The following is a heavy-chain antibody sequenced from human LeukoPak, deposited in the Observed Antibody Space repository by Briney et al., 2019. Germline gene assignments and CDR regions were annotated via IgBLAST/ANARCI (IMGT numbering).Heavy chain of an antibody. Sequence: SQTLSLTCAISGDSVSSTSAAWNWIRQSPSRGLEWLGRTYYTSKWYNDYAASVTGRITISADTSKNQFSLQLNSVTPEDTAVYFCARGSYCSSTTCYSWFDPWGQGTLVTVSS. J-gene: IGHJ5*02. V-gene: IGHV6-1*01. CDR1: GDSVSSTSAA. CDR2: TYYTSKWYN. CDR3: ARGSYCSSTTCYSWFDP. D-gene: IGHD2-2*02.